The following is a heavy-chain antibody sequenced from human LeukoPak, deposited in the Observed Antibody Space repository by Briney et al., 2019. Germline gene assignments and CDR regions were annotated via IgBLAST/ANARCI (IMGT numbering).Heavy chain of an antibody. Sequence: SETLSLTCTVSGGSFEHYYWGWIRQPPGKGLEWIGYVYYSGSTDYSPSLKSRLTISADTSKNQFSLKLRSVSAADTAVYYCASHRRSHGSEYWGQGILVTVYS. CDR2: VYYSGST. V-gene: IGHV4-59*01. D-gene: IGHD3-10*01. CDR3: ASHRRSHGSEY. CDR1: GGSFEHYY. J-gene: IGHJ4*02.